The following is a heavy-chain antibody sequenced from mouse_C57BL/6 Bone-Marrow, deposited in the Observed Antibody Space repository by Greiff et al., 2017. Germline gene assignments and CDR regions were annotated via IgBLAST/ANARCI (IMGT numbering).Heavy chain of an antibody. D-gene: IGHD1-1*01. CDR3: AISALLLLYWYFDV. CDR1: GYTFTSYW. J-gene: IGHJ1*03. Sequence: QVQLQQPGAELVKPGASVKLSCKASGYTFTSYWMHWVKQRPGQGLEWIGMIHPNSGSTNYNEKFKSKATLTVDKSSSTAYMQLSRLTSEDSSVYDCAISALLLLYWYFDVWVTGTTVTVSS. CDR2: IHPNSGST. V-gene: IGHV1-64*01.